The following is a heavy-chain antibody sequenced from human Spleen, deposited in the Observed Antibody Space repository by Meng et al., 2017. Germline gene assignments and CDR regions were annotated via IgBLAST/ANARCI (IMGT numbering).Heavy chain of an antibody. CDR1: GDSISSGAYY. J-gene: IGHJ4*02. D-gene: IGHD3-9*01. CDR2: TYHSGTA. V-gene: IGHV4-31*03. CDR3: ASTGYSTNYYFDY. Sequence: QVQLQESGPGLVKPSQTLSLTCTVSGDSISSGAYYWSWVRQLPGRGLEWIGYTYHSGTAYYNPSLKSRVTISVDTSKNQFSLKLSSVTAADTAAYYCASTGYSTNYYFDYWGQGTLVTVSS.